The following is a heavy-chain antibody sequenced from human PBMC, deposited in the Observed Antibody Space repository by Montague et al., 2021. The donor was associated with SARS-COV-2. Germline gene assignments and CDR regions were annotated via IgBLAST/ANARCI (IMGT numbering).Heavy chain of an antibody. V-gene: IGHV4-39*01. J-gene: IGHJ6*02. D-gene: IGHD3-9*01. CDR3: ARLSKTGYPPLYYYYGMDV. CDR1: GGSISSSSYY. CDR2: IYYSGST. Sequence: SETLSLTCTVSGGSISSSSYYWGWIRQPPGKGLEWIGGIYYSGSTYYNPSLKSRVTISVDTSKNQFSLKLSSVTAADTAVYYCARLSKTGYPPLYYYYGMDVWGQGTTVTVSS.